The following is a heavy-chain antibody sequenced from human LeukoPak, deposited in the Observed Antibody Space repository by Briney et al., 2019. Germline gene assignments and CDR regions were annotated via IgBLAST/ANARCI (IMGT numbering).Heavy chain of an antibody. Sequence: SETLSLTCTVSGGSISSGSYYWSWIRQPAGKGLEWIGRLYSTVSTNYNPSLKSRVTMSVDTSKNQFSLHLSSVTAADTAVYYCARARDYYDSGNFYYFDYWGQGTLVTVSS. D-gene: IGHD3-10*01. CDR2: LYSTVST. V-gene: IGHV4-61*02. J-gene: IGHJ4*02. CDR1: GGSISSGSYY. CDR3: ARARDYYDSGNFYYFDY.